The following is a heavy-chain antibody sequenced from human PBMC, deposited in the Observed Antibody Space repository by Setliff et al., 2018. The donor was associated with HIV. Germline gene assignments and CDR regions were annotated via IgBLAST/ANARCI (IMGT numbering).Heavy chain of an antibody. J-gene: IGHJ3*02. Sequence: SETLSLTCTVSGGSFTSRSYYWGWIRQPPGKGLEWIGSIFYSGITYYNPSLKSRVTISVDTSKNQFSLNLTSVTAADTAAYYCARSKTFYDFWGGYYTHGAFKIWGLGTMVTVSS. V-gene: IGHV4-39*01. CDR1: GGSFTSRSYY. D-gene: IGHD3-3*01. CDR3: ARSKTFYDFWGGYYTHGAFKI. CDR2: IFYSGIT.